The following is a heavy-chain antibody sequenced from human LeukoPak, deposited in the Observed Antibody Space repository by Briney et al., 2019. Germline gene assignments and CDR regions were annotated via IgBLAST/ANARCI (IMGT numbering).Heavy chain of an antibody. Sequence: GSLRLSCAASGSTFSSWMHWVRQAPGKGLVWVSRINSDGRSTSYADSVKGRFTISRDNAKNTLYLQMNSLRVEDTAVYYCVRDRLGLGDYWGQGTLVTVSS. V-gene: IGHV3-74*01. CDR1: GSTFSSW. J-gene: IGHJ4*02. D-gene: IGHD7-27*01. CDR2: INSDGRST. CDR3: VRDRLGLGDY.